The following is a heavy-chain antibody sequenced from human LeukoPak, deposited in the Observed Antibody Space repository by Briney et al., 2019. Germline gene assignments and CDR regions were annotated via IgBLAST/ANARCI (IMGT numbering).Heavy chain of an antibody. Sequence: SETQSLTCTVSGDSIRSYYWSWIRQPPGKGLEWIAYVYYSGSSNYNPSLESRVTISVDTSKNQFSLKLSSVTAADTAVYYCARELEAPNWGMDVWGQGTTVTVSS. J-gene: IGHJ6*02. D-gene: IGHD7-27*01. CDR1: GDSIRSYY. V-gene: IGHV4-59*12. CDR2: VYYSGSS. CDR3: ARELEAPNWGMDV.